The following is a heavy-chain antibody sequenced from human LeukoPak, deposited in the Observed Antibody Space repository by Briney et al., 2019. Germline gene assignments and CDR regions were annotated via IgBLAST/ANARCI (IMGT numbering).Heavy chain of an antibody. Sequence: GGSLRLSCAASGFTFSSYWMHWVRQAPGKGLVWVSRIKSDGSTTTYADSVKGRFTISRDNAKNTLYLQMNSLRAEDTAVYYCARGIYGDPPAIDQWGQGALVTVSS. CDR1: GFTFSSYW. V-gene: IGHV3-74*01. CDR2: IKSDGSTT. CDR3: ARGIYGDPPAIDQ. J-gene: IGHJ4*02. D-gene: IGHD4-17*01.